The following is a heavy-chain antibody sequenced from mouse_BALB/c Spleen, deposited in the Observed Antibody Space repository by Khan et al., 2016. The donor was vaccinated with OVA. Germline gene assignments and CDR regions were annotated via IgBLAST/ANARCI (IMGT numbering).Heavy chain of an antibody. J-gene: IGHJ4*01. CDR1: GFTFSSYG. V-gene: IGHV5-6*02. D-gene: IGHD2-3*01. CDR2: ISSGGSYT. CDR3: ARRPGYYDGSAMDY. Sequence: EVELVESGGDLVKPGGSLKLSCAASGFTFSSYGMSWVRQTPDKRLEWVAAISSGGSYTYYPDSLKGRFTISRDNAKNTLYLQMSSLKSEDTSMYYCARRPGYYDGSAMDYWGQGTSVTVSS.